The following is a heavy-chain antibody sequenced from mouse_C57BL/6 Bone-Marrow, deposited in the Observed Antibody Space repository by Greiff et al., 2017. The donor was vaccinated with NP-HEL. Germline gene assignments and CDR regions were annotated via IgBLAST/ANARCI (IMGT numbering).Heavy chain of an antibody. CDR2: INYDGSST. D-gene: IGHD2-4*01. CDR1: GFTFSDYY. J-gene: IGHJ2*01. CDR3: ARGSHYYDYDSYYFDY. Sequence: EVQLQESEGGLVQPGSSMKLSCTASGFTFSDYYMAWVRQVPEKGLEWVANINYDGSSTYYLDSLKSRFIISRDNAKNILYLQMSSLKSEDTATYYCARGSHYYDYDSYYFDYWGQGTTLTVSS. V-gene: IGHV5-16*01.